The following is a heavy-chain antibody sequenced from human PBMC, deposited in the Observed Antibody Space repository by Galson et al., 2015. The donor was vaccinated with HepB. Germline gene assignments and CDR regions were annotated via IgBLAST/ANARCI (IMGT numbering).Heavy chain of an antibody. CDR2: FDPEDGET. D-gene: IGHD6-19*01. CDR3: ATLSKAVAGRVDY. V-gene: IGHV1-24*01. J-gene: IGHJ4*02. Sequence: SVKVSCKVSGYTLTELSMHWVRQAPGKGLEWMGGFDPEDGETIYAQKFQGRVTMTEDTSTDTAYMELSSLRSEDTAVYYCATLSKAVAGRVDYWGQGTLVTVSS. CDR1: GYTLTELS.